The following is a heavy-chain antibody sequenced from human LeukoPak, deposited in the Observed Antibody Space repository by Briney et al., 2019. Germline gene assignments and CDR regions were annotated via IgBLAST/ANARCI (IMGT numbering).Heavy chain of an antibody. CDR1: GSSVSSGSYY. CDR3: ARDGVLGSYGMDV. CDR2: IYYSGST. Sequence: SETLSLTCTVSGSSVSSGSYYWSWIRQPPGKGLEWIGYIYYSGSTNYNPSLKSRVTISVDTSKNQFSLKLSSVTAADTAVYYCARDGVLGSYGMDVWGQGTTVTVSS. J-gene: IGHJ6*02. D-gene: IGHD7-27*01. V-gene: IGHV4-61*01.